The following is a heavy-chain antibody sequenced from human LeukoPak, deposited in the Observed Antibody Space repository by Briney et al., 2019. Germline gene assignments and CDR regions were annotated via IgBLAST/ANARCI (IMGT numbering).Heavy chain of an antibody. CDR2: VYDSGST. CDR3: ARDYRDVTPGWFDD. CDR1: GVSISSHY. J-gene: IGHJ4*02. Sequence: PSETLSLTCIVSGVSISSHYWSWLRQPPGKGLEWIGCVYDSGSTIYNPSLRRRVTLSVDTSRNKFSLKLRSMTAADTAVYFCARDYRDVTPGWFDDWGQGTLVTVSS. D-gene: IGHD3-16*02. V-gene: IGHV4-59*11.